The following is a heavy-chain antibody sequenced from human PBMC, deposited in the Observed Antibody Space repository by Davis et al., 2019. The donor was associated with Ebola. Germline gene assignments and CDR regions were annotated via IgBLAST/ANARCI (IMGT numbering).Heavy chain of an antibody. J-gene: IGHJ5*02. V-gene: IGHV3-21*01. D-gene: IGHD2-15*01. CDR3: ARGTYCSGGSCYWLNWFDP. Sequence: PGGSLRLSCAASGFTFSSYSMNWVRQAPGKGLEWVSSISSSSSYIYYADSVKGRFTISRDNAKNSLYLQMNSLRAEDTAVYYCARGTYCSGGSCYWLNWFDPWGQGTLVTVSS. CDR1: GFTFSSYS. CDR2: ISSSSSYI.